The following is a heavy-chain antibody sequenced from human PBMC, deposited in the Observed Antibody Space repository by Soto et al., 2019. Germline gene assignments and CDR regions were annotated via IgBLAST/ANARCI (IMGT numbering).Heavy chain of an antibody. CDR3: ARADWGSFDY. Sequence: PSGTLCITCTVSEASLSVYYWALIRQPPGKGLEWIGNIFYSGSTDYNPSLKSRVTMSLDTSRSHFSLKIRSVTTADTAVYYCARADWGSFDYWGQGTMVTVSS. CDR1: EASLSVYY. D-gene: IGHD7-27*01. CDR2: IFYSGST. J-gene: IGHJ4*02. V-gene: IGHV4-59*01.